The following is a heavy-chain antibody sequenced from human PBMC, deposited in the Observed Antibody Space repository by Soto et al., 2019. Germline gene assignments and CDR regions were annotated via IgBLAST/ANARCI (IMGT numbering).Heavy chain of an antibody. Sequence: EVQLVESGGGLVKPGGFLRLSCAASGFTFNTYDMNWVRQAPGKGLAWVSSITASSAYIYYAESVRGRITSSRDNAENSLFLQTRSRRAEDTAVDYGVMSGTARLLRHSWFDTWGQGTLVTVSS. CDR2: ITASSAYI. J-gene: IGHJ5*02. D-gene: IGHD2-21*01. CDR1: GFTFNTYD. CDR3: VMSGTARLLRHSWFDT. V-gene: IGHV3-21*01.